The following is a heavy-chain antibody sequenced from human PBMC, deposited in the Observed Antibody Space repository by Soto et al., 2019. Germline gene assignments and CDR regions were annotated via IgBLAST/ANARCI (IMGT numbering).Heavy chain of an antibody. CDR2: IRSKAYGGTT. V-gene: IGHV3-49*04. CDR3: TRDAHSGIAAPRAFDI. J-gene: IGHJ3*02. D-gene: IGHD6-13*01. CDR1: GFTFSTYW. Sequence: PGGSLRLSCVASGFTFSTYWMTWVRQAPGKGLEWVGFIRSKAYGGTTEYAASVKGRFTISRDDSKSIAYLQMNSLKTEDTAVYYCTRDAHSGIAAPRAFDIWGQGTMVTV.